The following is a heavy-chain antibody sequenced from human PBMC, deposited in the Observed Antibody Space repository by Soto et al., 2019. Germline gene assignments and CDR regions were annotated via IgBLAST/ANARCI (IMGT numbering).Heavy chain of an antibody. CDR2: ISYDGSNK. CDR3: AKDFGGWYYYYYGMDA. V-gene: IGHV3-30*18. Sequence: LRLSCAASGFTFSSYGMHWVRQAPGKGLEWVAVISYDGSNKYYADSVKGRFTISRDNSKNTLYLQMNSLRAEDTAVYYCAKDFGGWYYYYYGMDAWGQGTTVTVSS. CDR1: GFTFSSYG. J-gene: IGHJ6*02. D-gene: IGHD6-19*01.